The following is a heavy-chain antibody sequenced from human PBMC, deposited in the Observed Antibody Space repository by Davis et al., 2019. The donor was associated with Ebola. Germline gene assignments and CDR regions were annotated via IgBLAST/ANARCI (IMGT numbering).Heavy chain of an antibody. CDR3: ARQLYARTNYYYYGMDV. CDR2: VSGSGGST. Sequence: PGGSLRLSCAASGFTFSSYAMSWVRQAPGKGLEWVSGVSGSGGSTYYADSVKGRFTISRDNAKNSLYLQMNSLRAEDTAVYYCARQLYARTNYYYYGMDVWGQGTTVTVSS. D-gene: IGHD2-2*02. J-gene: IGHJ6*02. V-gene: IGHV3-23*01. CDR1: GFTFSSYA.